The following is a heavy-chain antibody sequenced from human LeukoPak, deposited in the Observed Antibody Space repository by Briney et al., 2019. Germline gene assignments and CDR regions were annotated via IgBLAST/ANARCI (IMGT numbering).Heavy chain of an antibody. CDR2: IYHSGST. CDR3: ARVSSQWLVTPNDAFDI. V-gene: IGHV4-38-2*02. J-gene: IGHJ3*02. D-gene: IGHD6-19*01. Sequence: SETLSLTCTVSGYSISSGYYWGWIRQPPGKGLEWIGSIYHSGSTYYNPSLESRVTISVDTSKNQFSLKLSSVTAADTAVYYCARVSSQWLVTPNDAFDIWGQGTMVTVSS. CDR1: GYSISSGYY.